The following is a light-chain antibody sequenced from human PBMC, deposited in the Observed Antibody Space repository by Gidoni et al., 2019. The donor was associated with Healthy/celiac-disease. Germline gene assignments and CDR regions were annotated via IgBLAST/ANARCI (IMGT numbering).Light chain of an antibody. Sequence: QSVLPQPPSASGTPGQRVTISCSGSSSNIGSNYVYWYQQLPGTAPKLLIYRNNQRPSWVPDRFSGSKSGTSASLAISGLRSEDEADYYCAAWNDSLSGYVFGTGTKVTVL. CDR2: RNN. J-gene: IGLJ1*01. CDR3: AAWNDSLSGYV. CDR1: SSNIGSNY. V-gene: IGLV1-47*01.